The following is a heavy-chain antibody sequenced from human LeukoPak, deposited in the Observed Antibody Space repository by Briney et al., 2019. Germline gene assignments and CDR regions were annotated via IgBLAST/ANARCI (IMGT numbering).Heavy chain of an antibody. D-gene: IGHD3-16*01. V-gene: IGHV4-59*01. CDR3: ARANTNNDAFDI. Sequence: SETLSLTCSVSGGSISSYYWSWIRQPPGKGLEWIGNIYYSWSTNDNPSLKPRVTISVETSYNQFSLQLSSVTAADTAVYYCARANTNNDAFDIWGRGTLVTVSS. CDR2: IYYSWST. J-gene: IGHJ3*02. CDR1: GGSISSYY.